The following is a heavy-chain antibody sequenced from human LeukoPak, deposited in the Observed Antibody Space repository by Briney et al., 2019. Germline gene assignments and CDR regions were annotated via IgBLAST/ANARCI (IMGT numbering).Heavy chain of an antibody. CDR2: IKEDGSEK. D-gene: IGHD6-13*01. CDR3: ASGRQLGY. Sequence: QSGGSLRLSGAASGFTFSNYWMSWVRQAPGKGLEWVANIKEDGSEKYYVDSVKGRFTISRDNARNSLYLQMNSLRAEDTAVYYCASGRQLGYWGQGTLVTVSS. CDR1: GFTFSNYW. J-gene: IGHJ4*02. V-gene: IGHV3-7*01.